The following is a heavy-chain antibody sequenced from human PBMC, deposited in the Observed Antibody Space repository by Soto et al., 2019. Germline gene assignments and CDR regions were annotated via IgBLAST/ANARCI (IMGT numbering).Heavy chain of an antibody. D-gene: IGHD2-15*01. V-gene: IGHV1-8*01. Sequence: ASVKVSCKTSGYNFTNFDINWVRQGPARGLVWMGWMNPSSGETGSAQNFQGRVTMTRDISTRTFFMQLTSLSSEDTAIYYCARLAEYCNGIKCYSNFDFWGRGTQATV. CDR3: ARLAEYCNGIKCYSNFDF. J-gene: IGHJ4*02. CDR1: GYNFTNFD. CDR2: MNPSSGET.